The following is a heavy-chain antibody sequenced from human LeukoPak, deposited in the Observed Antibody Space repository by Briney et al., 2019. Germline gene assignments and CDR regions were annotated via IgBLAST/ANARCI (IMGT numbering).Heavy chain of an antibody. CDR1: GFTHSSNY. V-gene: IGHV3-66*01. Sequence: GGPVRLSCAASGFTHSSNYMSWPPQAPGEALVRVSDIYSCCRTYYADSVKASLPISRDNHKNTLYFQMNRQRAEYTAVYYCAGGYGDYLIGDYWGQGSLVTVSS. CDR2: IYSCCRT. J-gene: IGHJ4*02. CDR3: AGGYGDYLIGDY. D-gene: IGHD4-17*01.